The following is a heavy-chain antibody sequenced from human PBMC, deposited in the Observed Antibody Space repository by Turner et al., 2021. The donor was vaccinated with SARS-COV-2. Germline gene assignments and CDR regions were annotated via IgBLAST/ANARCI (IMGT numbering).Heavy chain of an antibody. V-gene: IGHV4-34*01. D-gene: IGHD4-4*01. CDR2: INHSGST. Sequence: QVPLQQWAAGMLKPSETLSHTCGVNSGSFIGYYWSWIRQPPGKGLEWVGEINHSGSTKYNPSLKSRVTMSVDTSRNQFSLKLSSVTAADMAVYYCARVVGGYSNSIDSWGQGTLVTVSS. CDR3: ARVVGGYSNSIDS. CDR1: SGSFIGYY. J-gene: IGHJ4*02.